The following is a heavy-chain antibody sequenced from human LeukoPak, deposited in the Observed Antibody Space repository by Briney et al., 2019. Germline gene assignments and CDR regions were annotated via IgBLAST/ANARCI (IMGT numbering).Heavy chain of an antibody. Sequence: SETLSLTCTVSGGSISSGGYYWGWIRQPPGKGLEWIGSIYYSGSTYYNPSPKSRVTISVDTSKNQFSLKLSSVTAADTAVYYCAARYYYDSSGSPTPFDYWGQGTLVTVSS. D-gene: IGHD3-22*01. CDR3: AARYYYDSSGSPTPFDY. CDR1: GGSISSGGYY. V-gene: IGHV4-39*01. J-gene: IGHJ4*02. CDR2: IYYSGST.